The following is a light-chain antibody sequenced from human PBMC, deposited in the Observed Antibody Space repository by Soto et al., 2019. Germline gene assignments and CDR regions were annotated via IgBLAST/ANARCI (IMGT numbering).Light chain of an antibody. J-gene: IGKJ1*01. CDR2: DAS. CDR3: QQYNNYWT. V-gene: IGKV1-5*01. CDR1: QSISSY. Sequence: DIRMTQSPSSLSASVGDRVTITCRASQSISSYLNWYQQKPGKAPKLLIYDASSLESGVPSRFSGSGSATEFTLTISSLQPDDFATYYCQQYNNYWTFGQGTKVDIK.